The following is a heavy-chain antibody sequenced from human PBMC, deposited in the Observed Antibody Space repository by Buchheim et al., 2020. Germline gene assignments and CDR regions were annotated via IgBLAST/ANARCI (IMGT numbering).Heavy chain of an antibody. V-gene: IGHV1-69*06. CDR3: ARVLVYRTVPYYYYFMDV. Sequence: QVQLVQSGAEVKKPGSSVKVSCKASGGTFSSYAISWMRQAPGQGLEWMGGIIPIFGTAKYAQKFQGRVTITADKSTSTAYMELSSLRSEDTAVYYCARVLVYRTVPYYYYFMDVWGKGTT. CDR1: GGTFSSYA. CDR2: IIPIFGTA. J-gene: IGHJ6*03. D-gene: IGHD4-11*01.